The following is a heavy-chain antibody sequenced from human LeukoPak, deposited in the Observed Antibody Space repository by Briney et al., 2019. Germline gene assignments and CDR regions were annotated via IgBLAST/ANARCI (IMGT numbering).Heavy chain of an antibody. CDR1: GFTFSSYG. Sequence: GRSLRLSCAASGFTFSSYGMHWVRQAPGKGLEWVAVIWDDGSNKYYADSVKGRFTISRDNSKNTLYLQMNSLRAEDTAVYYCARDLQQLFGAFDIWGQGKMVTVSS. CDR2: IWDDGSNK. CDR3: ARDLQQLFGAFDI. V-gene: IGHV3-33*01. J-gene: IGHJ3*02. D-gene: IGHD6-13*01.